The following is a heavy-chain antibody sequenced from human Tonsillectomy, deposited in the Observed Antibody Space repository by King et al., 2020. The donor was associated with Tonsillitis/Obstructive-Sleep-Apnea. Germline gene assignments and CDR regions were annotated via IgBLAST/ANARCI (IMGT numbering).Heavy chain of an antibody. Sequence: VQLQQWGAGLLKPSETLSLTCAVYGGSFSGYYWSWIRQPPGKGLEWIGEINHIGSTNYNSSLKSRVTISVDTSKNQFSRKLSSVTAADTAVYYCARGDIVVVPAAMVYYYYMDVWGKGTTVTVSS. CDR2: INHIGST. CDR1: GGSFSGYY. J-gene: IGHJ6*03. V-gene: IGHV4-34*01. CDR3: ARGDIVVVPAAMVYYYYMDV. D-gene: IGHD2-2*01.